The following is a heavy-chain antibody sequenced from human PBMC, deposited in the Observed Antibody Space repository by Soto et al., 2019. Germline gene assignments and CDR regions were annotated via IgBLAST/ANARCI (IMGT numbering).Heavy chain of an antibody. Sequence: QVQLVQSGAELKKPGASVKVSCKAAGYTFSNYDMNWVRQATGQGPEWIGWVNPNNGDTGYAQKFQGRVTLTTDISTPTAYMELTSLRSEDTAIYHCAKVSRKGSAIDFDYWGQGTLITVSS. CDR1: GYTFSNYD. CDR2: VNPNNGDT. CDR3: AKVSRKGSAIDFDY. D-gene: IGHD3-10*01. V-gene: IGHV1-8*01. J-gene: IGHJ4*02.